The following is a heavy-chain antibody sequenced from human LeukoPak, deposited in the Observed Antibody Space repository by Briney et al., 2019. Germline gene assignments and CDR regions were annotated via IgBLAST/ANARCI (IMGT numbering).Heavy chain of an antibody. Sequence: SETLSLTCSVYGGSFSGYYWSWIRQPPGKGLEWIGEINQSGVTNYSPSLKSRVTISVDTSKNQFSLRLSSVTAADTAVYYCARGLGYGGRPGKYWSHGTLVTVSS. V-gene: IGHV4-34*01. CDR2: INQSGVT. D-gene: IGHD4-17*01. CDR3: ARGLGYGGRPGKY. CDR1: GGSFSGYY. J-gene: IGHJ4*01.